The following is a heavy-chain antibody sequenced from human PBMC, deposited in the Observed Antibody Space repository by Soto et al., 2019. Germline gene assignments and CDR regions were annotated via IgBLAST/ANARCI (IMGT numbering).Heavy chain of an antibody. CDR3: ASFVLGEQQLAGLNWFDP. CDR1: GGSFSGYY. Sequence: ASETLSLTCAVYGGSFSGYYWSWIRQPPGKGLEWIGEINHSGSTNYNPSLKSRVTISVDTSKNQFSLKLSSVTAADTAVYYCASFVLGEQQLAGLNWFDPWGQGTLVTVSS. J-gene: IGHJ5*02. D-gene: IGHD6-13*01. CDR2: INHSGST. V-gene: IGHV4-34*01.